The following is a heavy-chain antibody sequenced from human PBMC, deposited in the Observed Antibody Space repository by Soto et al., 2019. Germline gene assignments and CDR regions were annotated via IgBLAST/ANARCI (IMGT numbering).Heavy chain of an antibody. V-gene: IGHV3-23*01. Sequence: EVQLLESGGGLVQPGGSLRLSCAASGFPFSTYAMSWVRQAPGKGLEWVSAIGGSDGSTQYADSVKGRLTISRDNSRNRLYLQMNSLRAEDTAVYYCAKEGSTSYAFFDYWGQGTLVTVSS. D-gene: IGHD6-6*01. J-gene: IGHJ4*02. CDR3: AKEGSTSYAFFDY. CDR1: GFPFSTYA. CDR2: IGGSDGST.